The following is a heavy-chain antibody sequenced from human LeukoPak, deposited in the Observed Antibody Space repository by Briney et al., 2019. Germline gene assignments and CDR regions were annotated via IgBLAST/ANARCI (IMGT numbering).Heavy chain of an antibody. CDR1: GFTFSSYG. Sequence: GGSLRLSCAASGFTFSSYGMHWVRQAPGKGLEWVAFIRYDGSNKYYADSVKGRFTISRDNSKNTLYLQMNSLRAEDTAVYYCAKGHCSGGSCYFRRGDYFDYWGQGTLVTVSS. J-gene: IGHJ4*02. CDR3: AKGHCSGGSCYFRRGDYFDY. CDR2: IRYDGSNK. V-gene: IGHV3-30*02. D-gene: IGHD2-15*01.